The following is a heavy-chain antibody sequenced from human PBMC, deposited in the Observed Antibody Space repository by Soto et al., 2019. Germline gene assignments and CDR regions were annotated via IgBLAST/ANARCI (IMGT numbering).Heavy chain of an antibody. Sequence: GGSLRLSCSASGFTFSYYPLHWFRRAPGKGLEWVSSISGVRDYIRYADSVKGRFAISRDNAKTSLYLQMNSLTAEDTAVYYCAREGVHNYTEYYFDYWGQVTLVTVSS. D-gene: IGHD3-10*01. CDR2: ISGVRDYI. CDR1: GFTFSYYP. J-gene: IGHJ4*02. CDR3: AREGVHNYTEYYFDY. V-gene: IGHV3-21*06.